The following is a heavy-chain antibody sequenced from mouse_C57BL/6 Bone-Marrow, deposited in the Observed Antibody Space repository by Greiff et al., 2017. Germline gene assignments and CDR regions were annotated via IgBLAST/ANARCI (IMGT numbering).Heavy chain of an antibody. CDR2: IYPGSGST. J-gene: IGHJ2*01. D-gene: IGHD2-3*01. CDR1: GYTFTSYW. V-gene: IGHV1-55*01. Sequence: QVQLQQPGAELVKPGASVKMSCKASGYTFTSYWITWVKQRPGQGLEWLGDIYPGSGSTNYNEKFKSKATLSVDTSSSTAYMPLSSLTAEDSAVXYCARDGYYDYIDYWGQGTTLTVSS. CDR3: ARDGYYDYIDY.